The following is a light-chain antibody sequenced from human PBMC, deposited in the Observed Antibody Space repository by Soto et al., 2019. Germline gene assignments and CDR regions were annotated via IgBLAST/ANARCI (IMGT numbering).Light chain of an antibody. CDR2: DVV. CDR1: SNDIGPYNY. CDR3: SSYTSIIAVV. Sequence: QSALTQPGSVSGSPGQSITISCTGTSNDIGPYNYVSWYQQHPGKAPKLLIYDVVYRPSGVSDRFSGSKSGRTASLTISGLQAEDEADYYCSSYTSIIAVVFGGGTKLTVL. J-gene: IGLJ2*01. V-gene: IGLV2-14*03.